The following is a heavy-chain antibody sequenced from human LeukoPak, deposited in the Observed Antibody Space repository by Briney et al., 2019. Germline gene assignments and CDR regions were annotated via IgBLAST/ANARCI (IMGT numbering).Heavy chain of an antibody. J-gene: IGHJ4*02. D-gene: IGHD2-15*01. Sequence: KTVGSLRLSCAASGFTFSSYSMNWVRQAPGKGLEWVSSISSSSSYIYYADSVKGRFTISRDNAKNSLYLQMNSLRAEDTAVYYCARVGVVAATDWGQGTLVTVSS. CDR2: ISSSSSYI. CDR3: ARVGVVAATD. V-gene: IGHV3-21*01. CDR1: GFTFSSYS.